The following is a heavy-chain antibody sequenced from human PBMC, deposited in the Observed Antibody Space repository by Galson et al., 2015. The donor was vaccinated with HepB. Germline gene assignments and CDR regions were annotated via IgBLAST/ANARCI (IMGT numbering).Heavy chain of an antibody. J-gene: IGHJ5*02. V-gene: IGHV1-18*01. CDR2: NSGYSGNT. D-gene: IGHD3-3*02. CDR1: GYTFSNYG. Sequence: SVKVSCKASGYTFSNYGITWVRQAPGQGLEWMGWNSGYSGNTDYEQKFQDRVTMSTDTSTTTAYMDSRRLRSDDTAMYYCATARSSTSPPDHWGQGTLVTVSS. CDR3: ATARSSTSPPDH.